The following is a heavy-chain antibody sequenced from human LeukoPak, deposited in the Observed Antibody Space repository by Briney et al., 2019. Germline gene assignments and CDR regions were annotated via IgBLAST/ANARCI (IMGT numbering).Heavy chain of an antibody. Sequence: GGSLRLSCAASGFTFSSFQMNWVRQAPGKGLEWLSYISSSGSTIYYADSVKGRFTISRDNAKNSLYLQMNGLRAEDTAVYYCARGDFYDPQGMDVWGQGTTVTVSS. CDR1: GFTFSSFQ. J-gene: IGHJ6*02. D-gene: IGHD3-22*01. CDR2: ISSSGSTI. CDR3: ARGDFYDPQGMDV. V-gene: IGHV3-48*03.